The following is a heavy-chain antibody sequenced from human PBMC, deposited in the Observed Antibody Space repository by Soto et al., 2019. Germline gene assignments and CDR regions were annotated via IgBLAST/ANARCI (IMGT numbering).Heavy chain of an antibody. D-gene: IGHD4-17*01. CDR1: GGSFSGYY. CDR2: INHSGST. J-gene: IGHJ6*03. CDR3: ARGYGDYNYYYMDV. V-gene: IGHV4-34*01. Sequence: SETLSLTCAVYGGSFSGYYWSWIRQPPGKGLGWIGEINHSGSTNYNPSLKSRVTISVDTSKNQFSLKLSSVTAADTAVYYCARGYGDYNYYYMDVWGKGTTVTVSS.